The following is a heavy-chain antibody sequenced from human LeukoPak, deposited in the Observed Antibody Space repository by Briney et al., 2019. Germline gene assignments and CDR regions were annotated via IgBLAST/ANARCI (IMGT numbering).Heavy chain of an antibody. CDR1: GFPFSNYA. D-gene: IGHD3-22*01. Sequence: PGGSLRLSCAASGFPFSNYAMNWVRQAPGKGLEWVSSISESGDKTDYADSVRGRFTISKDNSQNTLYLQMNSLRAEDTAVYYCAKGSTMIVVRHKNIGYWGQGTLVTVSS. J-gene: IGHJ4*02. CDR2: ISESGDKT. V-gene: IGHV3-23*01. CDR3: AKGSTMIVVRHKNIGY.